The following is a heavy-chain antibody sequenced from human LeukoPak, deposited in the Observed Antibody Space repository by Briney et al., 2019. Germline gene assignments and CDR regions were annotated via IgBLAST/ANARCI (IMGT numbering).Heavy chain of an antibody. V-gene: IGHV4-59*08. CDR2: IYYSGST. D-gene: IGHD2-15*01. Sequence: SETLSLTCTVSGGSISSCYWSWIRQPPGKGLEWIGYIYYSGSTNYNPSLKSRVTISVDTSKNQFSLKLSSVTAADTAVYYCASSGGYCSGGSCYTEASFDYWGQGTLVTVSS. J-gene: IGHJ4*02. CDR3: ASSGGYCSGGSCYTEASFDY. CDR1: GGSISSCY.